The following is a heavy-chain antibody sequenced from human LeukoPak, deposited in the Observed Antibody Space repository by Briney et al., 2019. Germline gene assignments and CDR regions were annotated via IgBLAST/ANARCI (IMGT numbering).Heavy chain of an antibody. Sequence: GASVKVSCKASGYTFTGYYKHWVRQAPGQGLEWMGWINPNSGGTNYAQKFQGRVTMTRDTSISTAYMELSRLRSDDTAVYYCARVIIAAPHVPGKYGMDVWGQGTTVTVSS. V-gene: IGHV1-2*02. D-gene: IGHD6-13*01. CDR2: INPNSGGT. CDR3: ARVIIAAPHVPGKYGMDV. J-gene: IGHJ6*02. CDR1: GYTFTGYY.